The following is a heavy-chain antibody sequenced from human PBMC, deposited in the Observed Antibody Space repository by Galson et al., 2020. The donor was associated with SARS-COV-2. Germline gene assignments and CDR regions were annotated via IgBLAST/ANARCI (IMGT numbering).Heavy chain of an antibody. Sequence: GESLKISCTGSGYDFSGQWIAWVRRMPGKGLEWLGVIYPGDSDTKYSPSFQGQVTISADKSIRTAYLQWSSLKASDTAIYYCARALLYNGNYYWYFDLWGRGTLVTVSS. D-gene: IGHD1-26*01. CDR2: IYPGDSDT. CDR3: ARALLYNGNYYWYFDL. J-gene: IGHJ2*01. V-gene: IGHV5-51*01. CDR1: GYDFSGQW.